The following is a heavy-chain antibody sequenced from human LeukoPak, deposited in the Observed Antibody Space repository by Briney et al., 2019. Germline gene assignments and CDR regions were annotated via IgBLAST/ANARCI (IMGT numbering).Heavy chain of an antibody. CDR3: ARDSGSSPMDV. Sequence: SETLSLTCTVSGGSISSYYWSWIRQPPGKGLEWIGSIYHSGSTYYNPSLKSRVTISVDKSKNQFSLKLSSVTAADTAVYYCARDSGSSPMDVWGKGTTVTVSS. D-gene: IGHD2-2*01. CDR2: IYHSGST. CDR1: GGSISSYY. V-gene: IGHV4-59*12. J-gene: IGHJ6*04.